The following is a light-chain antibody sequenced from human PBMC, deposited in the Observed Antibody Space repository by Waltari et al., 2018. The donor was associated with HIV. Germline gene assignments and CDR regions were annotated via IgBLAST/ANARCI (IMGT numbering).Light chain of an antibody. CDR1: SSNVGTKT. Sequence: QSVLTQSPSTSGTPGQRVTISCSGSSSNVGTKTVNWYQQVPGTAPKLLIHTNDQRPSGVPDRFSASKSGASASLAISGLRSEDEADYYCAAWDASLNAPVFGGWTKLTVL. CDR2: TND. V-gene: IGLV1-44*01. J-gene: IGLJ2*01. CDR3: AAWDASLNAPV.